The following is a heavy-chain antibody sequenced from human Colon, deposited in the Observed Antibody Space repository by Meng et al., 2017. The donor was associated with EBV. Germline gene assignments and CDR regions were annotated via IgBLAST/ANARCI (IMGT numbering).Heavy chain of an antibody. V-gene: IGHV4-4*02. CDR2: IYYGGST. CDR1: GTSITSSNW. Sequence: LQGSGPGLVKPSGTLSLPCAVVGTSITSSNWWSWVRQPPGKGLEWIGEIYYGGSTNYNPSLKSRVTISLDESKNQFSLRLASMTAADTAVYYCASLYGDFAFWGQGTLVTVSS. J-gene: IGHJ4*02. CDR3: ASLYGDFAF. D-gene: IGHD4-17*01.